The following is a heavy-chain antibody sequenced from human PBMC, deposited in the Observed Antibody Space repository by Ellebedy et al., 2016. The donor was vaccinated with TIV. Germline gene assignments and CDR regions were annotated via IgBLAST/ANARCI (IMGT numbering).Heavy chain of an antibody. CDR2: IYYTGST. CDR1: GGSISSYY. J-gene: IGHJ4*02. D-gene: IGHD3-10*01. Sequence: SETLSLTCTVSGGSISSYYWSWIRQTPGKGLEWIGYIYYTGSTNYNPTLENRVTISVDTPKNQFSLKLRSVTAADTAVYYCVKAPTYYYASGSYSEGYFDYWGQGSLVTVSS. CDR3: VKAPTYYYASGSYSEGYFDY. V-gene: IGHV4-59*01.